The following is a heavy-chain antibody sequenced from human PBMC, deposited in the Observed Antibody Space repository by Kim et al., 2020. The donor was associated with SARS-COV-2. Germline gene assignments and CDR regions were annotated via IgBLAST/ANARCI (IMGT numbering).Heavy chain of an antibody. CDR3: ARQFFDSNGFWNWYFDL. CDR1: GASITSSNYY. CDR2: IYYRGNT. J-gene: IGHJ2*01. Sequence: SETLSLTCTVSGASITSSNYYWGWIRQPPGKGLEWIGTIYYRGNTYYNPSLMSRVTLSVDTSKNQFSLNLISVTAADTAVYYCARQFFDSNGFWNWYFDLWGRGTLVTVSS. V-gene: IGHV4-39*01. D-gene: IGHD3-22*01.